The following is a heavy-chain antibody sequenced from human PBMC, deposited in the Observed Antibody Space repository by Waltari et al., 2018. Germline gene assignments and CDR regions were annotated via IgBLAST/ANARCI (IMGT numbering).Heavy chain of an antibody. D-gene: IGHD6-13*01. V-gene: IGHV4-4*07. J-gene: IGHJ4*02. Sequence: QVQLQESGPGLVKPSETLSLTCTVSGGSISSYYWSWIRQPAGKGLEWIGRIYTSGSTNYHPSPKSRVTRAVDTSKNQFSLKLSSVTAADTAVDYCARAGSWGYYFDYWGQGTLVTVSS. CDR1: GGSISSYY. CDR2: IYTSGST. CDR3: ARAGSWGYYFDY.